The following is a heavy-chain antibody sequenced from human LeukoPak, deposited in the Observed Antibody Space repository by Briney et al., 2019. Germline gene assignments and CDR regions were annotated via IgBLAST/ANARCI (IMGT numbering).Heavy chain of an antibody. V-gene: IGHV5-51*01. CDR3: ARHPRIAAAEIDY. D-gene: IGHD6-13*01. CDR2: IYPGDSDT. CDR1: GYSFTSYW. J-gene: IGHJ4*02. Sequence: GESLKISCKGSGYSFTSYWIGWVRPVPGKGLGWMGIIYPGDSDTRFSPSFQGQVTISADKSISTPYLQWSSLKASDTAMYYCARHPRIAAAEIDYWGQGTLVTVSS.